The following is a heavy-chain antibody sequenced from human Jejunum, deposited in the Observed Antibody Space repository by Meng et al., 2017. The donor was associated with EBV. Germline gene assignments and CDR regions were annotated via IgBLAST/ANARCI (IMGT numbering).Heavy chain of an antibody. CDR2: IYHGGGT. Sequence: RQESGPRVEKPSGTLSLSCVVSGGSISDNDWWSWVRQPPGKGLEWLGEIYHGGGTNYNPSLESRVTISVDKSKNQFSLKLNSVTVADTAVYYCAGNGYYALEYWGPGILVTVSS. V-gene: IGHV4-4*02. D-gene: IGHD3-22*01. CDR1: GGSISDNDW. J-gene: IGHJ4*02. CDR3: AGNGYYALEY.